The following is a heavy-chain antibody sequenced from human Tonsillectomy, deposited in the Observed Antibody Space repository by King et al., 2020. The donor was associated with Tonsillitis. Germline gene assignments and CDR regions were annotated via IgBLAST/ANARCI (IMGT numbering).Heavy chain of an antibody. J-gene: IGHJ2*01. D-gene: IGHD7-27*01. CDR2: ISSSSSYT. Sequence: VQLVESGGGLVKPGGSLRLSCAASGFTFSDYYMNWIRQAPGKGLEWVSYISSSSSYTNYADSVKGRFNIDRDNAKNSLYLQMNSLRAEDTAVYYCARGLPNWGTSYWYFDLWGRGTLVPVSS. CDR1: GFTFSDYY. CDR3: ARGLPNWGTSYWYFDL. V-gene: IGHV3-11*06.